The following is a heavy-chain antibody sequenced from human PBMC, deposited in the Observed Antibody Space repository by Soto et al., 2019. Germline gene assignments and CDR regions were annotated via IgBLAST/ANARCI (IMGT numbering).Heavy chain of an antibody. D-gene: IGHD4-17*01. CDR3: ARRILYGDYRYFDF. Sequence: GGSLRLSCAASGFTFSTYGTSWVRRAPGKGLEWVSAISSSGAITYYADAVKGRFTISRDNSKNTVYLQMNSLRAEDTAVYYCARRILYGDYRYFDFWGQGTLVTVSS. CDR1: GFTFSTYG. J-gene: IGHJ4*02. V-gene: IGHV3-23*01. CDR2: ISSSGAIT.